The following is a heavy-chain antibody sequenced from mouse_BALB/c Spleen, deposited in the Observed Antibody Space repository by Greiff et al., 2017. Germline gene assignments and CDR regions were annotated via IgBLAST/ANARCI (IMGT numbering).Heavy chain of an antibody. CDR3: ARGGYYYGSSYDYAMDY. CDR2: ISSGSSTI. V-gene: IGHV5-17*02. D-gene: IGHD1-1*01. CDR1: GFTFSSFG. Sequence: EVQRVESGGGLVQPGGSRKLSCAASGFTFSSFGMHWVRQAPEKGLEWVAYISSGSSTIYYADTVKGRFTISRDNPKNTLFLQMTSLRSEDTAMYYCARGGYYYGSSYDYAMDYWGQGTSVTVSS. J-gene: IGHJ4*01.